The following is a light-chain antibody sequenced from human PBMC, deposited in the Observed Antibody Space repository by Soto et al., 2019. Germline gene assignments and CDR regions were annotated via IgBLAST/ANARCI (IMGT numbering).Light chain of an antibody. CDR1: QSVTSSN. V-gene: IGKV3-20*01. CDR2: GAS. Sequence: IVLTQSPGTLSLSPGETVTLSCRASQSVTSSNLAWYQQKPGQAPRLLIYGASYRATGIADQFTGGGSGADFSLTISRLEPEDFAVYFCQHYGASQYTFGQGTKLEIK. J-gene: IGKJ2*01. CDR3: QHYGASQYT.